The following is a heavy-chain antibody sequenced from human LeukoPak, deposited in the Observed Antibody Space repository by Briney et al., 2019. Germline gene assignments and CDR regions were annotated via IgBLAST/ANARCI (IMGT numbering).Heavy chain of an antibody. J-gene: IGHJ6*03. CDR3: ANVTLQGWYCSGGSSCYSSYYMDV. CDR1: GFTFSSYA. CDR2: ISGSDGRT. Sequence: GGSLRLSCAASGFTFSSYAMTWVRQAPGKGLEWVSAISGSDGRTYYADSVRGRFTISRDNSKNTLWLQMNSLRAEDTAVYYCANVTLQGWYCSGGSSCYSSYYMDVWGKGTTVTVSS. V-gene: IGHV3-23*01. D-gene: IGHD2-15*01.